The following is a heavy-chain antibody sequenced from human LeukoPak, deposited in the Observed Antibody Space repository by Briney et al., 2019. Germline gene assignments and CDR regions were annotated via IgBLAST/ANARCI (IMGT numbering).Heavy chain of an antibody. CDR2: INSDGSTT. Sequence: QPGGSLRLSCAASGFTFSSYWMHWVRQAPGKGLVWVSRINSDGSTTEYADSVKGRFTLSRDNAKNTLYLQMNSLRAEDTAVYYCARDRVLEVESYGMDVWGQGTTVTVSS. CDR3: ARDRVLEVESYGMDV. CDR1: GFTFSSYW. D-gene: IGHD2/OR15-2a*01. V-gene: IGHV3-74*01. J-gene: IGHJ6*02.